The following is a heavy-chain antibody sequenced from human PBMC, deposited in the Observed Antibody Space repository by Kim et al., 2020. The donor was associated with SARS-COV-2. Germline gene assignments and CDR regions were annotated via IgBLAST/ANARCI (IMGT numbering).Heavy chain of an antibody. D-gene: IGHD5-12*01. V-gene: IGHV1-18*01. CDR1: GYTFTSYG. CDR2: ISAYNGNT. Sequence: ASVKVSCKASGYTFTSYGISWVRQAPGQGLEWMGWISAYNGNTNYAQKLQGRVTMTTDTSTSTAYMELRSLRSDDTAVYYCARECRLGASRDGYNYLYYYGMDVWGQGTTVTVSS. CDR3: ARECRLGASRDGYNYLYYYGMDV. J-gene: IGHJ6*02.